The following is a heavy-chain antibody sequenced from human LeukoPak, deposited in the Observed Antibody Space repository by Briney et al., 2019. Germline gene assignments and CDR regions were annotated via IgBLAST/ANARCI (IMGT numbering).Heavy chain of an antibody. D-gene: IGHD3-9*01. J-gene: IGHJ6*02. CDR2: IYYSGST. Sequence: SETLSLTCTVSGGSISSYYWSWIRQPPGKGLEWIGYIYYSGSTNYNPSLKSRVTTSLDTSKDQVSLQLSSVTAADTAVYYCTRDHWLLSSNTWYYYGMDVWGQGTTVTVSS. CDR3: TRDHWLLSSNTWYYYGMDV. CDR1: GGSISSYY. V-gene: IGHV4-59*01.